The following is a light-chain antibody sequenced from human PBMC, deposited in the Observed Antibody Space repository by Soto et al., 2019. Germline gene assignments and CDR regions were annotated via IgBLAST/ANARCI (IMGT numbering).Light chain of an antibody. CDR1: QSISSW. V-gene: IGKV1-5*02. Sequence: DIQMTQAPSTLSASVGGRITIICRASQSISSWLAWYQQKPGKAPKLLIYDASSLESGVPSRFSGSGSGTEFTLTISSLQSEDFAIYYCQQFDNGLTFGHGTRLEIK. J-gene: IGKJ5*01. CDR2: DAS. CDR3: QQFDNGLT.